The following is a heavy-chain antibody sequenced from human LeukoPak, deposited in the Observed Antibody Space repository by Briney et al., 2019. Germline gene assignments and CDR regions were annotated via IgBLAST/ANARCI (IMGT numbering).Heavy chain of an antibody. Sequence: SETLSLTCTVSGGSISSYYWSWIRQPAGKGLEWIGRIYTSGSTNYNPSLKSRVTMSVDTSKNQFSLKLSSVTAADTAVYYCARDGGSSWYSTTFDYWGQGTLVTVSS. V-gene: IGHV4-4*07. CDR3: ARDGGSSWYSTTFDY. CDR1: GGSISSYY. D-gene: IGHD6-13*01. CDR2: IYTSGST. J-gene: IGHJ4*02.